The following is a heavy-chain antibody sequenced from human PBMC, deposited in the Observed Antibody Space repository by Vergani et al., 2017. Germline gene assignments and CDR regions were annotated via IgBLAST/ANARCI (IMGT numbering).Heavy chain of an antibody. V-gene: IGHV2-5*01. D-gene: IGHD3-9*01. CDR3: AHRFYDILTGYYFDWFDP. J-gene: IGHJ5*02. CDR2: IYWNDEQ. Sequence: QITLKESGPTLVKPTQTLTLTCTFSGFSLSTSGVGVGWIRQPPGKALEWLALIYWNDEQRYSSSLKSRLTSTKDTSKNQVVLTMTNMDSVDTATYYCAHRFYDILTGYYFDWFDPWGQGTLVTVSS. CDR1: GFSLSTSGVG.